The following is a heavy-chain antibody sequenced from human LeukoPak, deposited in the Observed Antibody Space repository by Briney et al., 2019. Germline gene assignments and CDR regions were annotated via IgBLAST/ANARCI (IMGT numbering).Heavy chain of an antibody. D-gene: IGHD3-3*01. CDR1: GGSFSGYY. V-gene: IGHV4-34*01. CDR3: ARVIAFDLLGLDI. CDR2: INHSGST. Sequence: SETLSLTCAVYGGSFSGYYWSWIRQPPGKGLEWIGEINHSGSTNYNPSLKSRVTMSVDTSKNQFSLKLSSVTAADTAVYYCARVIAFDLLGLDIWGQGTMVTVSS. J-gene: IGHJ3*02.